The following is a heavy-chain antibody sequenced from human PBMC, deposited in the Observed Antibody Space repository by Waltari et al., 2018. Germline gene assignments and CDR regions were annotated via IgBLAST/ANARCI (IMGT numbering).Heavy chain of an antibody. D-gene: IGHD6-25*01. V-gene: IGHV3-33*06. CDR2: IWYDVSNK. CDR1: GFTFSSYG. Sequence: QVQLVESGGGVVQPGRSLRLSCAASGFTFSSYGMHWVRQAPGKGREWVAVIWYDVSNKYYADSVKGRFTISRDNSKNTLYLQMISLRAVDTAVYYCAKDRLPGIAAVLDYWGQGTLVTVSS. CDR3: AKDRLPGIAAVLDY. J-gene: IGHJ4*02.